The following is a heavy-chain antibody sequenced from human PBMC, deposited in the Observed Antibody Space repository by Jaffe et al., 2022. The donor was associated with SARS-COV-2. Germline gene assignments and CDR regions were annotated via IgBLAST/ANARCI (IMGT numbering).Heavy chain of an antibody. CDR2: IYWDDEK. CDR3: AHGGGRADYCSGGTCYTFDY. CDR1: GFSLSTSGVT. D-gene: IGHD2-15*01. J-gene: IGHJ4*02. V-gene: IGHV2-5*02. Sequence: QIALKESGPTLVKPTQTLTLTCTFSGFSLSTSGVTVGWIRQPPGKALEWLALIYWDDEKRYSTSLKSRLAVTWDTSKSQVVLTMTNMDPVDTATYYCAHGGGRADYCSGGTCYTFDYWGQGALVTVSS.